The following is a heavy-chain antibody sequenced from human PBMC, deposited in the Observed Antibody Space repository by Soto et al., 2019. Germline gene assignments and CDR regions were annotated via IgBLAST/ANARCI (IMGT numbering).Heavy chain of an antibody. D-gene: IGHD6-6*01. Sequence: ASVKVSCKASGYTFTGYYMHWVRQAPGQGLEWVGWINPNSGGTNYAQRFQGRVTMTRDTSISTAYMELSRLRSDDTAVYYCARVRFEYSSSSENYYFDYWGQGTLVTVS. CDR3: ARVRFEYSSSSENYYFDY. J-gene: IGHJ4*02. CDR1: GYTFTGYY. V-gene: IGHV1-2*02. CDR2: INPNSGGT.